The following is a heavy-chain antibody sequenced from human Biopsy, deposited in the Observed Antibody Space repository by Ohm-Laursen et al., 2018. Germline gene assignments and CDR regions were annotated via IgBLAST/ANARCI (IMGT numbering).Heavy chain of an antibody. J-gene: IGHJ5*02. Sequence: GTLSLTCTVSGGSISNNNYYWGWIRQPPGKGLEWIGSIFYRGSTHYKPSLKSRVNISVDTSKSHFSLKLNSVTAADTAVYYCARDYDTSGYYYVSWGQGTLVTVSS. CDR1: GGSISNNNYY. CDR2: IFYRGST. V-gene: IGHV4-39*02. CDR3: ARDYDTSGYYYVS. D-gene: IGHD3-22*01.